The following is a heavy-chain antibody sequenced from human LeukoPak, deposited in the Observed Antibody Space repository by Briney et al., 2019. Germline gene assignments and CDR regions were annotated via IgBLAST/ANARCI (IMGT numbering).Heavy chain of an antibody. CDR2: ISYDGSNK. CDR3: ASRVRYSGAFDI. D-gene: IGHD1-1*01. J-gene: IGHJ3*02. CDR1: GFTFSTYA. V-gene: IGHV3-30*01. Sequence: GRSLRLSCAASGFTFSTYAMHWVRQAPGKGLEWVAVISYDGSNKYYADSVKGRFTISRDNSKNTLYLQMNSLRAEDTVVYYCASRVRYSGAFDIWGQGTMVTVSS.